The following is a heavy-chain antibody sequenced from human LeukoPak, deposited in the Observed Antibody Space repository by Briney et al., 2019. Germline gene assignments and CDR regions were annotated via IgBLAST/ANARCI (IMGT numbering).Heavy chain of an antibody. CDR1: GYTFTHYV. Sequence: ASVKVSCKTSGYTFTHYVISWVRQAPGQGLEWMGRISPYNGNTKYAQKLQGRVTMTTDTSTSTAYMELRSLRSDDTAVYYCARDRRPHYYGSGSLTLFDPWGQGTLVTVSS. CDR2: ISPYNGNT. CDR3: ARDRRPHYYGSGSLTLFDP. J-gene: IGHJ5*02. V-gene: IGHV1-18*01. D-gene: IGHD3-10*01.